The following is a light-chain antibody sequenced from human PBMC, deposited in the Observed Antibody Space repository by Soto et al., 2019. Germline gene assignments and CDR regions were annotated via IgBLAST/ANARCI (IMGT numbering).Light chain of an antibody. Sequence: DVQMTQSPSSLSPSVGDRATITCRASQSIKKSLNWYQQKPGKAPKLLIFAASNLQSGVPSRFSGSGSVTDFTVRISRIQAEDFATYYGQQNYVRVPWTFDQGTKV. V-gene: IGKV1-39*01. CDR3: QQNYVRVPWT. CDR1: QSIKKS. CDR2: AAS. J-gene: IGKJ1*01.